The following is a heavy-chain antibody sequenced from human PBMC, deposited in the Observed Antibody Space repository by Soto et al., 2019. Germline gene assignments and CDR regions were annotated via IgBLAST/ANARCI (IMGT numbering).Heavy chain of an antibody. J-gene: IGHJ4*02. CDR1: GGSISSSSYY. V-gene: IGHV4-39*01. CDR2: IYYSGST. Sequence: QLQLQESGPGLVKPSETLSLTCTVSGGSISSSSYYWGWIRQPPGKGLEWIGSIYYSGSTYYNPSLKSRVTISGDTSKNRFSRKLSPVTPADTAVYYCARHLFRSGGELVGWGQGTLDAVSS. CDR3: ARHLFRSGGELVG. D-gene: IGHD3-10*01.